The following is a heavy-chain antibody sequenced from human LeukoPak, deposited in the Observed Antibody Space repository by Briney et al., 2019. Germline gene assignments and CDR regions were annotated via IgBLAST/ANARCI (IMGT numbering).Heavy chain of an antibody. Sequence: GGSLRLSCAASGFTVSSNYMSWVRQAPGKGLEWVSVIYSGGSTYYADSVKGRFTISRDNSKNTLYLQMNSLRAEDTAVYYCASGRGYYYYHMDVWGKGTTVTVSS. CDR2: IYSGGST. CDR3: ASGRGYYYYHMDV. V-gene: IGHV3-53*01. J-gene: IGHJ6*03. D-gene: IGHD3-10*01. CDR1: GFTVSSNY.